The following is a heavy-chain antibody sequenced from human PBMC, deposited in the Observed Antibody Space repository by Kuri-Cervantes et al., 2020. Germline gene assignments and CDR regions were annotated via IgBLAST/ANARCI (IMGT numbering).Heavy chain of an antibody. Sequence: GGSLRLSCAASGFSFNSYAMSWVRQAPGKGLEWVSAISASSASTFHADSAKGRFTISRDNSKNTLYLQMNSLRAEDTAVYYCAKSFGKVGATGYFDYWGQGTLVTVSS. CDR2: ISASSAST. CDR3: AKSFGKVGATGYFDY. CDR1: GFSFNSYA. V-gene: IGHV3-23*01. J-gene: IGHJ4*02. D-gene: IGHD1-26*01.